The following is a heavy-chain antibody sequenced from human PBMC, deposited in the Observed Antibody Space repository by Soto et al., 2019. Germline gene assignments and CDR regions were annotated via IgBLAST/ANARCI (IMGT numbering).Heavy chain of an antibody. D-gene: IGHD2-15*01. V-gene: IGHV3-48*02. CDR1: GFTFTKYS. CDR3: VRGVVVVVGSTAENFDH. CDR2: ISYSGETK. J-gene: IGHJ4*02. Sequence: PGGSLRLSCVTSGFTFTKYSMNWVRQAPGKGLEWVSYISYSGETKYYADSLKGRYAFSRDDAKNSVYLQMNSLRDEDTAFYYCVRGVVVVVGSTAENFDHWGQGTLVTVSS.